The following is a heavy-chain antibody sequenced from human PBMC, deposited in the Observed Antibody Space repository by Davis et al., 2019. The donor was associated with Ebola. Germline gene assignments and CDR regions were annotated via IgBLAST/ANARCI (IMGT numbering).Heavy chain of an antibody. D-gene: IGHD5-18*01. CDR1: GFTFSSYA. J-gene: IGHJ4*02. CDR2: ISSNGGST. CDR3: ARVGKLWPSFDY. V-gene: IGHV3-64*02. Sequence: PGGSLRLSCAASGFTFSSYAMHWVRQAPGKGLEYVSAISSNGGSTYYADSVKGRFTISRDNSKNTLYLQMGSLRAEDMAVYYCARVGKLWPSFDYWGQGTLVTVSS.